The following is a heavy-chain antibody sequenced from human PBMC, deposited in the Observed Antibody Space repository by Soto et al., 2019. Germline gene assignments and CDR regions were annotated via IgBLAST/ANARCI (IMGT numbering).Heavy chain of an antibody. V-gene: IGHV3-30*18. D-gene: IGHD3-16*01. CDR1: GFTFSSYG. CDR2: ISRDGSNK. J-gene: IGHJ4*02. CDR3: AKDDQITASIDY. Sequence: QVQLVESGGGVVQPGRSLRLSCAASGFTFSSYGMHWVRQAPGKGLEWVAVISRDGSNKYYVDPAKGRFTISRDNSKNTVSLQMNSLRAEDTAVYYCAKDDQITASIDYWGQGTLVTVSS.